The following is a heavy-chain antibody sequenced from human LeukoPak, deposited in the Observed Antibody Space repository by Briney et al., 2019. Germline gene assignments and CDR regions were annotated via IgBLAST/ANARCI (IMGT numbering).Heavy chain of an antibody. D-gene: IGHD6-13*01. J-gene: IGHJ4*02. CDR3: ASGPSYSSSWYGPLDV. V-gene: IGHV1-69*05. Sequence: GASVKVSCKASGGTFSSYAISWVRQAPGQGLEWMGGIIPIFGTANYAQKFQGRVTITTDESTSTAYMELSSLRSEDTAVYYCASGPSYSSSWYGPLDVWGQGTLVTVSS. CDR2: IIPIFGTA. CDR1: GGTFSSYA.